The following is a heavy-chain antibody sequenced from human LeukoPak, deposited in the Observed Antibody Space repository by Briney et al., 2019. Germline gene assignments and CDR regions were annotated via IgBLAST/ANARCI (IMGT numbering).Heavy chain of an antibody. Sequence: ASVKVSCKSSGGTFSSDAISWVRQAPGQGLEWMGRIIPILGIANYAQKFQGRVTITADKSTSTAYMELSSLRSEDTAVYYCACTVTTRSSYAFDIWGQGTMVTVSS. CDR1: GGTFSSDA. CDR3: ACTVTTRSSYAFDI. J-gene: IGHJ3*02. V-gene: IGHV1-69*04. D-gene: IGHD4-17*01. CDR2: IIPILGIA.